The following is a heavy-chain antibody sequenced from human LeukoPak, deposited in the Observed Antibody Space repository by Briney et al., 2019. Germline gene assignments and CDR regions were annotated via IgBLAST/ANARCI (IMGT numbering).Heavy chain of an antibody. V-gene: IGHV3-48*01. CDR1: GFNFSSYS. J-gene: IGHJ4*02. CDR3: ARDGYDFWSDYPTTLDY. Sequence: GGSLRLSCAASGFNFSSYSMNWVRQAPGKGLEWVSYISTSSRTIYYADSVKGRFTISRDNAKNSLFLQMNSPRAEDTAVYYCARDGYDFWSDYPTTLDYWGQGTLVTVSS. CDR2: ISTSSRTI. D-gene: IGHD3-3*01.